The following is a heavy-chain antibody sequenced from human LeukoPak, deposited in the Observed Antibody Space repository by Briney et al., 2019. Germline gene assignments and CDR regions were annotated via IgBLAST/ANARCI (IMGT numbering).Heavy chain of an antibody. J-gene: IGHJ4*02. V-gene: IGHV4-34*01. CDR2: INHSGST. Sequence: PSETLSLTCVVYGGSFSGYYWSWIRQPPGKGLEWIGEINHSGSTNYNPSLKSRVTISVDTSKNQFSLKLSSVTAADTAVYYCAYSGYDTIYYFDYWGQGTLVTVSS. CDR3: AYSGYDTIYYFDY. D-gene: IGHD5-12*01. CDR1: GGSFSGYY.